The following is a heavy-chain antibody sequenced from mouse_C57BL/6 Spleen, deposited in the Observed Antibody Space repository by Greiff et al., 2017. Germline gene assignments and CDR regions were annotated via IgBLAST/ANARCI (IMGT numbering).Heavy chain of an antibody. V-gene: IGHV5-4*01. Sequence: DVHLVESGGGLVKPGGSLKLSCAASGFTFSSYAMSWVRQTPEKRLAWVATISDGGSYTYYPDNVKGRFTISRDNAKNNLYLQMSHLKSKDTAMYYCARGGLGRDYFDYWGQGTTLTVSS. CDR2: ISDGGSYT. CDR1: GFTFSSYA. CDR3: ARGGLGRDYFDY. J-gene: IGHJ2*01. D-gene: IGHD4-1*01.